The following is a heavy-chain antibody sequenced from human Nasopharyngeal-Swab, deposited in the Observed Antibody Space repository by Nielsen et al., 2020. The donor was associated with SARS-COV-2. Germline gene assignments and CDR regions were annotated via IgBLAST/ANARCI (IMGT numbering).Heavy chain of an antibody. J-gene: IGHJ5*02. CDR1: GYSFRTYG. Sequence: GGSLRLSCVASGYSFRTYGMSWVRQAPGKGLEWVSAISGSGGSTYYADSVKGRFTISRDNSKNTLYLQMNSLRAEDTAVYYCAKDSGGQFDPWGQGTLVTVSS. CDR3: AKDSGGQFDP. V-gene: IGHV3-23*01. D-gene: IGHD3-10*01. CDR2: ISGSGGST.